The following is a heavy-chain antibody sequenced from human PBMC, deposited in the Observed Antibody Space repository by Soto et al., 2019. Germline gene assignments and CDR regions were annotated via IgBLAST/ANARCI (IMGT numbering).Heavy chain of an antibody. D-gene: IGHD6-19*01. CDR1: GYTFTGYY. CDR2: INPNSGGT. Sequence: GASVKVSCKASGYTFTGYYMHWVRQAPGQGLEWMGWINPNSGGTNYAQKFQGRVTMTRDTYISKAYMELSRLRSDDTAVYYCARRVVAGPLYFDYWGQGNLVTVSS. V-gene: IGHV1-2*02. CDR3: ARRVVAGPLYFDY. J-gene: IGHJ4*02.